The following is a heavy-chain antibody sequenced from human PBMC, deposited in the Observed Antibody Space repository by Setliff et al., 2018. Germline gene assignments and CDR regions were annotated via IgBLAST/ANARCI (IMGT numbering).Heavy chain of an antibody. CDR2: IYYSGST. D-gene: IGHD3-22*01. CDR1: GVSISSTSYY. Sequence: PSETLSLTCTVSGVSISSTSYYWDWIRQSPGKGLEWIGAIYYSGSTYYNPSLKSRVSMSLNTSRNQFSLKLSSVTAADTAVYYCARYDSSGYSENYYFDYWGQGTLVTVS. V-gene: IGHV4-39*07. J-gene: IGHJ4*02. CDR3: ARYDSSGYSENYYFDY.